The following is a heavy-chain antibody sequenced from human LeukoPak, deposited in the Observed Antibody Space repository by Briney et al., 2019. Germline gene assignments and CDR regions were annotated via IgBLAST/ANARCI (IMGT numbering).Heavy chain of an antibody. D-gene: IGHD3-22*01. J-gene: IGHJ5*02. CDR3: ARGRNYYYDSSGYPKFDP. CDR2: INHSGST. V-gene: IGHV4-34*01. Sequence: SETLSLTCAVYGGSFSGYYWSWLRQPPGKGLEWIGEINHSGSTNYNPSLKSRVTISVDTSKNQFSLKLSSVTAADTAVYYCARGRNYYYDSSGYPKFDPWGQGTLVTVSS. CDR1: GGSFSGYY.